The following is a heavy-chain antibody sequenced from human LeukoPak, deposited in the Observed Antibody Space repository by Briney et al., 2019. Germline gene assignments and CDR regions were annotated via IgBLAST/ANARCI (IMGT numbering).Heavy chain of an antibody. V-gene: IGHV1-46*01. CDR3: ARDTQRITIFGGAFDI. Sequence: ASVKVSCKASGYTFTSYYMHWVRQAPGQGLEWMGIINPSGGSTSYAQKFQGRVTMTRDTSTSTVYMELSSLRSDDTAVYYCARDTQRITIFGGAFDIWGQGTMVTVSS. CDR1: GYTFTSYY. J-gene: IGHJ3*02. D-gene: IGHD3-3*01. CDR2: INPSGGST.